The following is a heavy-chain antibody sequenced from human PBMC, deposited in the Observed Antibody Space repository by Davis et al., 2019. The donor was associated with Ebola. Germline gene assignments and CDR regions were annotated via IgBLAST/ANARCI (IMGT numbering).Heavy chain of an antibody. CDR3: VPGTWI. V-gene: IGHV3-48*03. J-gene: IGHJ4*02. CDR2: ISDSGSNT. Sequence: LSLTCAASGFTFSSFEMNWVRQAPGKGLEWISYISDSGSNTYYTDSVKGRFTISRDNAKNSLYLQMNTLRVEDTAIYYCVPGTWIRGQGTLVTVSS. D-gene: IGHD5-18*01. CDR1: GFTFSSFE.